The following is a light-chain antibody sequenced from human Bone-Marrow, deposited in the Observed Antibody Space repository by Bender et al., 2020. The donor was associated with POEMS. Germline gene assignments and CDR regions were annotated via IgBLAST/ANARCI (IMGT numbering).Light chain of an antibody. V-gene: IGLV1-51*01. Sequence: QSVLTQPPSLSAAPGQKVTISCSGSSSNIEDSSVSWYRQLPGTAPTLLLYNNDKRPSGIPDRFSGSKSGASATLRITGLQAGDEADYYCGTWDSNLSARIFGAGTKVTGL. CDR1: SSNIEDSS. J-gene: IGLJ1*01. CDR3: GTWDSNLSARI. CDR2: NND.